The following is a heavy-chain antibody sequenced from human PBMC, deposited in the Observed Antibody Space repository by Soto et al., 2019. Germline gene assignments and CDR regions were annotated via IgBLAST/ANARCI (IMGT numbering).Heavy chain of an antibody. CDR1: GGTFSSYA. CDR2: IIPIFGTA. J-gene: IGHJ3*02. CDR3: ATPLAWKGWVLLRHDAFDI. V-gene: IGHV1-69*13. D-gene: IGHD1-26*01. Sequence: ASVKDSCNASGGTFSSYAISWGRQAPGQGLEWMGGIIPIFGTANYAQKFQGRVTITADESTSTAYMELSSLRSEDTAVYYCATPLAWKGWVLLRHDAFDIWGQGTMVTVSS.